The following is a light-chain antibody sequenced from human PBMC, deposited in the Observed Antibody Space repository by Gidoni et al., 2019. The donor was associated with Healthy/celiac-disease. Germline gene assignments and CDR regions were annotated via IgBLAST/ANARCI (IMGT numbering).Light chain of an antibody. CDR1: QSISSY. V-gene: IGKV1-39*01. J-gene: IGKJ2*01. CDR2: AAS. CDR3: QQNSSTPL. Sequence: IQLTYSPSSLSASVGDRVTITCLASQSISSYLNWYQQKPGKAPKLLIYAASSLQSGVPSRCSSSGARTDFTITSSRQQHEDVATYCCQQNSSTPLFGQGTKLEIK.